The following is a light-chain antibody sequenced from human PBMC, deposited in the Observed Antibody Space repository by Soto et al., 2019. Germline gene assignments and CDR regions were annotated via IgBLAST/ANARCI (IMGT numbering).Light chain of an antibody. CDR2: EVT. J-gene: IGLJ1*01. CDR1: SSDVGAYNF. Sequence: QSVLTQPASVSGSPGQSITISCTGTSSDVGAYNFVSWYQHHPGRAPKLIIYEVTIQPSGLSNRFSGSKSGNTASQTISGLQAEDEADYYCSSYTTTSPYVFGSGTKVTVL. CDR3: SSYTTTSPYV. V-gene: IGLV2-14*01.